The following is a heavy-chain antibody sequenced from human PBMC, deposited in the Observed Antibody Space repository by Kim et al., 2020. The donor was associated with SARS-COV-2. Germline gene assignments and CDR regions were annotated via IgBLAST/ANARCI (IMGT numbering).Heavy chain of an antibody. CDR2: INHSGST. V-gene: IGHV4-34*01. D-gene: IGHD2-2*01. CDR1: GGSFSGYY. CDR3: ARGYCSSTSCPDMDV. J-gene: IGHJ6*02. Sequence: SETLSLTCAVYGGSFSGYYWSWIRQPPGKGLEWIGEINHSGSTNYNPSLKSRVTISVDTSKNQFSLKLSSVTAADTAVYYCARGYCSSTSCPDMDVWGQG.